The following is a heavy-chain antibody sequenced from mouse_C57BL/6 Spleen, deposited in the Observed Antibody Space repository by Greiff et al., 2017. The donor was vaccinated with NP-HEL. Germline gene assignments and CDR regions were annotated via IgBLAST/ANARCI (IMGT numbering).Heavy chain of an antibody. V-gene: IGHV1-82*01. J-gene: IGHJ2*01. CDR2: IYPGDGDT. CDR1: GYAFSSSW. D-gene: IGHD2-2*01. CDR3: ARLEISTMVTTVDY. Sequence: VQGVESGPELVKPGASVKISCKASGYAFSSSWMNWVKQRPGKGLEWIGRIYPGDGDTNYNGKFKGKATLTADKSSSTAYMQLSSLTSEDSAVYFCARLEISTMVTTVDYWGQGTTLTVSS.